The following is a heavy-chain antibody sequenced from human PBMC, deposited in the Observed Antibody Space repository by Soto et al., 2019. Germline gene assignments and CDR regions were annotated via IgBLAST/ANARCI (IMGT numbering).Heavy chain of an antibody. V-gene: IGHV3-7*01. CDR2: IKQDGSEK. D-gene: IGHD5-12*01. CDR3: ARDLWMATTRGDDAFDI. CDR1: GFTFSSYW. Sequence: WSLRLSCAASGFTFSSYWMSWVRQAPGKGLEWVANIKQDGSEKYYVDSVKGRFTISRDNAKNSLYLQMNSLRAEDTAVYYCARDLWMATTRGDDAFDIWGQGTMVTVSS. J-gene: IGHJ3*02.